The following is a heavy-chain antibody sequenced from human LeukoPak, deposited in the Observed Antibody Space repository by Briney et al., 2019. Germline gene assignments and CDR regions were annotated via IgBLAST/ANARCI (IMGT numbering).Heavy chain of an antibody. Sequence: GGSLRLSCAASGFTFSSYWMSWVRQAPGKGLEWVANIKQDGSEKYYVDSVKGRFTISRDNAKNSLYLQMNSLRAEDTAVYYCARSGSYFLEDYFDYWGQGTLVTVSS. D-gene: IGHD1-26*01. CDR3: ARSGSYFLEDYFDY. CDR2: IKQDGSEK. V-gene: IGHV3-7*01. CDR1: GFTFSSYW. J-gene: IGHJ4*02.